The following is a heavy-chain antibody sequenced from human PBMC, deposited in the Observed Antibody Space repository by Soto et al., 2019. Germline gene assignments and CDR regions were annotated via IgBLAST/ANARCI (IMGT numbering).Heavy chain of an antibody. CDR1: GGSIRDYY. D-gene: IGHD5-18*01. CDR2: IYDRGTT. Sequence: SETLSLTCTVSGGSIRDYYWIWIRQSPGKGLEWLGYIYDRGTTNYNPSLRSRVTISMDTSKNQFSLKLGSVTTADTAVYYCARVGGYSYGDFDYWGQGALVTVSS. V-gene: IGHV4-59*01. J-gene: IGHJ4*02. CDR3: ARVGGYSYGDFDY.